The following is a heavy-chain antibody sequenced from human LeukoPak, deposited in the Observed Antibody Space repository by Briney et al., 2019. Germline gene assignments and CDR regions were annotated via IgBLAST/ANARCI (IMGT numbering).Heavy chain of an antibody. V-gene: IGHV1-69*04. J-gene: IGHJ4*02. D-gene: IGHD3-3*01. CDR1: GGTFSSYA. CDR3: ARVRPPLVFGVD. Sequence: SVKVSCKASGGTFSSYAISWVRQAPGQGLEWMGRIIPILGIATYAQKFQGRVTMTTDTSTSTAYMELRSLRSDDTAVYYCARVRPPLVFGVDWGQGTLVTVSS. CDR2: IIPILGIA.